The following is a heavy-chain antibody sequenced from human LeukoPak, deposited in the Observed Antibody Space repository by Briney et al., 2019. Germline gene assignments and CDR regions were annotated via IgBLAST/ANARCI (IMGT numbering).Heavy chain of an antibody. CDR1: GFIFSSYG. J-gene: IGHJ4*02. D-gene: IGHD6-19*01. V-gene: IGHV3-30*18. CDR3: AKAHFAYSSPVAGTG. CDR2: ISYDGSNK. Sequence: GRSLRLSCAASGFIFSSYGMHWIRQAPGKGLEWVAVISYDGSNKYYADSVKGRFTISRDNSKNTLYLQMNSLRAEDTAVYYCAKAHFAYSSPVAGTGWGQGTLVTVSS.